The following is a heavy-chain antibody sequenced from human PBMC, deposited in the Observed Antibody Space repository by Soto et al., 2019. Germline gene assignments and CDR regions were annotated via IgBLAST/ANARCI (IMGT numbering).Heavy chain of an antibody. D-gene: IGHD3-10*01. Sequence: GGSLRLSCAASGFTFSSYAMSWVRQAPGKGLEWVSAISGSGGSTYYADSVKGRFTISRDNSKNTLYLQMNSLRAEDTVVYYCAKDQEETLLWFGNPDAFDIWGQGTMVTVSS. CDR1: GFTFSSYA. V-gene: IGHV3-23*01. CDR3: AKDQEETLLWFGNPDAFDI. J-gene: IGHJ3*02. CDR2: ISGSGGST.